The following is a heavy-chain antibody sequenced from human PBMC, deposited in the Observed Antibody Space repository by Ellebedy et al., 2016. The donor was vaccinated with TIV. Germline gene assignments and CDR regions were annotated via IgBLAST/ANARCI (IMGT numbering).Heavy chain of an antibody. CDR3: ARGDYYGSGREGWFDP. CDR1: GYTFTGYY. CDR2: MNPNSGNT. Sequence: ASVKVSCXASGYTFTGYYMHWVRQAPGQGLEWMGWMNPNSGNTGYAQKFQGRVTMTRNTSISTAYMELSSLRSEDTAVYYCARGDYYGSGREGWFDPWGQGTLVTVSS. J-gene: IGHJ5*02. D-gene: IGHD3-10*01. V-gene: IGHV1-8*02.